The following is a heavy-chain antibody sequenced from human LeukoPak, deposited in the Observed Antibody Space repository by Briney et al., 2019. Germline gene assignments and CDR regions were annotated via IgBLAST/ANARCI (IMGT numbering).Heavy chain of an antibody. V-gene: IGHV4-59*01. J-gene: IGHJ4*02. CDR2: IYYSGST. CDR1: GGSISSYY. Sequence: SETLSLTCTVSGGSISSYYWSWIRQPPGKGLEWIGYIYYSGSTNYNPFLKSRVTISVDTSKNQFSLKLSSVTAADTAVYYCARVERYSSSWYQIDYWGQGTLVTVSS. CDR3: ARVERYSSSWYQIDY. D-gene: IGHD6-13*01.